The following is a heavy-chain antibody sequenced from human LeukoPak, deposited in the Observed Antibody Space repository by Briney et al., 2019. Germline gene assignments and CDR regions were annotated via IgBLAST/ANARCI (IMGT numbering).Heavy chain of an antibody. CDR3: ARGGNGPFDY. CDR1: GFTFSNAW. Sequence: GGSLRLSCAASGFTFSNAWISWVRQAPGKGLEWISCISSSGTTIYYADSVKGRFTISRDNAKNSLYLQMNSLRAEDTAVYYCARGGNGPFDYWGQGTLVTVSS. CDR2: ISSSGTTI. J-gene: IGHJ4*02. D-gene: IGHD4-23*01. V-gene: IGHV3-11*01.